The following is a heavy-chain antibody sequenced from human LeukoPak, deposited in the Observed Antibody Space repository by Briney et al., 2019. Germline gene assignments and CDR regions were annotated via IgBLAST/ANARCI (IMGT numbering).Heavy chain of an antibody. CDR3: ARDFGDWDILTGYYYYYMDV. J-gene: IGHJ6*03. V-gene: IGHV3-30*03. CDR2: ISYDGSNK. D-gene: IGHD3-9*01. Sequence: GRSLRLSCAASGFTFSSYGMHWVRQAPGKGLEWVAVISYDGSNKYYADSVKGRFTISRDNSKNTLYLQMNSLRAEDTAVYYCARDFGDWDILTGYYYYYMDVWGKGTTVTVSS. CDR1: GFTFSSYG.